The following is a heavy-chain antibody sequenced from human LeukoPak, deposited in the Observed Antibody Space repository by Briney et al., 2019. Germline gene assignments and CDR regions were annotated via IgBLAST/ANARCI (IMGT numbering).Heavy chain of an antibody. V-gene: IGHV3-7*01. CDR1: GFSFSVYW. J-gene: IGHJ4*02. CDR2: IKPDGSEK. CDR3: VRNWNLNS. Sequence: GGSLRLSCAASGFSFSVYWMSWVRQAPGRGLEWVANIKPDGSEKDYGDSVKGRFTISRDNAKNSLFLQMNSLTAEDTAVYYCVRNWNLNSWGQGTLVTVSS. D-gene: IGHD1-1*01.